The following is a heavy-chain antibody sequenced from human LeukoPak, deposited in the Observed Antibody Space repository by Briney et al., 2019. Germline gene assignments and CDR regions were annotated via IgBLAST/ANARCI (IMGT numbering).Heavy chain of an antibody. J-gene: IGHJ4*02. Sequence: SETLSLTCAVSGGSISSSNWWSWVRQPPGKGLEWTGSIYQNGNTYYNPSLKSRVTISIDTSKDQFSLKLSSVTAADTAVYYCARRWGSIDYWGQGTLVTVTS. CDR1: GGSISSSNW. V-gene: IGHV4-4*02. D-gene: IGHD2-8*02. CDR3: ARRWGSIDY. CDR2: IYQNGNT.